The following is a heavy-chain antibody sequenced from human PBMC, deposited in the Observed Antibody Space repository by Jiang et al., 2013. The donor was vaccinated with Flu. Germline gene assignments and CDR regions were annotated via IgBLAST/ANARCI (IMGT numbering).Heavy chain of an antibody. CDR3: ASTQNYFDTAGYYF. V-gene: IGHV4-34*01. D-gene: IGHD3-22*01. CDR1: GGSFSGFY. Sequence: SLTCAVYGGSFSGFYWSWIRQPPGKGLEWIGEFDHSGSTNYNPSLKSRASISVDTSKRQFSLNLSSVTAADTAVYYCASTQNYFDTAGYYFWGQGTLVTVSS. CDR2: FDHSGST. J-gene: IGHJ4*02.